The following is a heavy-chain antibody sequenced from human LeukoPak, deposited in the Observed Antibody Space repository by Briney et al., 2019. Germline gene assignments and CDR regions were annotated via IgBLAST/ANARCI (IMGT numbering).Heavy chain of an antibody. J-gene: IGHJ4*02. CDR3: ARVRYSSSWYRRGSYYFDY. CDR2: ISGSGDST. D-gene: IGHD6-13*01. Sequence: PGGSLRLSCAASGFTFSNYAMRWVRQAPGKGLEWVSGISGSGDSTYYADSVKGRFTISRDNSKNTLYLQMNSLRAEDTAVYYCARVRYSSSWYRRGSYYFDYWGQGTLVTVSS. CDR1: GFTFSNYA. V-gene: IGHV3-23*01.